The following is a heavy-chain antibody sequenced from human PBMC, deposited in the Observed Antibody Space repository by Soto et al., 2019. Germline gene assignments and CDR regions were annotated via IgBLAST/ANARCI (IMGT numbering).Heavy chain of an antibody. J-gene: IGHJ4*02. V-gene: IGHV3-30*18. CDR2: ISYDGSNK. CDR1: GFTFSSYG. D-gene: IGHD3-22*01. CDR3: AKDGYDSSGLDY. Sequence: PGWSLRLSCAASGFTFSSYGMHWVRQAPGKGLEWVAVISYDGSNKYYADSVKGRFTISRDNSKNTLYLQMNSLRAEDTAVYYCAKDGYDSSGLDYWGQGVLVTVSS.